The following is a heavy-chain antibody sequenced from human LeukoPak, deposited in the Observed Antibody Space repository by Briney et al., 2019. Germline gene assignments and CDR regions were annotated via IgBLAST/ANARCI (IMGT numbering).Heavy chain of an antibody. CDR1: GFTFSNYG. Sequence: GKSLRLSCAASGFTFSNYGMHWVRQAPGKGLEWVAVISYDGSDKYYPDSVKGRFTISRDNSKNTLYLQMSSLRPEDTAVYYCAKDIGHCSGSSCSHLDYWGQGTLVTVSS. CDR2: ISYDGSDK. J-gene: IGHJ4*02. V-gene: IGHV3-30*18. CDR3: AKDIGHCSGSSCSHLDY. D-gene: IGHD2-15*01.